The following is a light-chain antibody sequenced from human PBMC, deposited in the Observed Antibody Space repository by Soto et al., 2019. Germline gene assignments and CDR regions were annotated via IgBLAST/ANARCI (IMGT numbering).Light chain of an antibody. CDR1: SSDVGGYKY. CDR3: TSYTTRRTFV. CDR2: EVY. J-gene: IGLJ1*01. Sequence: QSALTQPASVSGSPGQSITISCTGTSSDVGGYKYFSWYQQYPGKVTKLIIYEVYNRPSVLSHLFAASQSGNTASLTISGLQAEDDAEYYCTSYTTRRTFVFGTGTKVTVL. V-gene: IGLV2-14*01.